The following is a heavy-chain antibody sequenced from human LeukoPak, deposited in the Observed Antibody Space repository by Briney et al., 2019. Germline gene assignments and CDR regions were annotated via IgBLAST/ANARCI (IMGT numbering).Heavy chain of an antibody. Sequence: KPSETLPLTCAVYGGSFSGYYWSWIRQPPGKGLEWIGEINHSGSTNYNPSLKSRVTISVDTSKNQFSLKLSSVTAADTAVYYCARATVTCWFDPWGQGTLVTVSS. D-gene: IGHD4-17*01. V-gene: IGHV4-34*01. CDR3: ARATVTCWFDP. CDR2: INHSGST. CDR1: GGSFSGYY. J-gene: IGHJ5*02.